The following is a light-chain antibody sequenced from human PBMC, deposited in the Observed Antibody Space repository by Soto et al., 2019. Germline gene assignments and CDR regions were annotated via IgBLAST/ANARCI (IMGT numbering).Light chain of an antibody. V-gene: IGKV3-15*01. CDR1: HSVSSSY. J-gene: IGKJ5*01. Sequence: EIVLTQSPCTLSLSAGERATLSCVASHSVSSSYLAWYQQKPGQAPRLLIYGASTRATGIPARFSGSGSGTEFTLTISSLQSEDFAVYYCQQYNNWPPITFGQGTRLEIK. CDR3: QQYNNWPPIT. CDR2: GAS.